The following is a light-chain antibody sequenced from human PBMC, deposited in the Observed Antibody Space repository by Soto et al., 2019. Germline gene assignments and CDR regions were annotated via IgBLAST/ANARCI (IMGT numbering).Light chain of an antibody. V-gene: IGKV1-16*02. CDR2: AAS. Sequence: DIQMTQSPSSLSASVGDRVTITCRASQGINNYLACFQQKPGKAPKSLIYAASSLHSGVPSKFSGSGSGTDFTLTISSLQPEDIATYYCQQYRTYPLTFGGGTKVEI. CDR1: QGINNY. CDR3: QQYRTYPLT. J-gene: IGKJ4*01.